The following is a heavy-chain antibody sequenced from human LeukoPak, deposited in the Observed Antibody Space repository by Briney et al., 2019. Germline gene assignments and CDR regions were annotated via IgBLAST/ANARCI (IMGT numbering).Heavy chain of an antibody. CDR3: VRVFRGGPCDY. CDR2: INRNGGST. CDR1: GFTFYGYG. J-gene: IGHJ4*02. V-gene: IGHV3-20*04. D-gene: IGHD3-10*02. Sequence: PGGSLRLSCAGSGFTFYGYGMSWLRQAPGKGLEWVSGINRNGGSTGYADSVKGRFTISRDNAKNSLYLQMNSLRAEDTALYYCVRVFRGGPCDYWRQGTLVTVSS.